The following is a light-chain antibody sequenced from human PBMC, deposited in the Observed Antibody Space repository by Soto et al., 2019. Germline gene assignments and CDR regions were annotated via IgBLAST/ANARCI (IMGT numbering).Light chain of an antibody. CDR1: SSDVGGYKY. CDR3: SSYTSSNTLYV. J-gene: IGLJ1*01. CDR2: DVN. Sequence: QSALTQPASVSGSPGQSITISCTGTSSDVGGYKYVSGYQQHPGKAPKLMIYDVNNRPSGVSNRFSGSKSGNTASLTISGLQAEDEADYYCSSYTSSNTLYVFGTGTKLTVL. V-gene: IGLV2-14*01.